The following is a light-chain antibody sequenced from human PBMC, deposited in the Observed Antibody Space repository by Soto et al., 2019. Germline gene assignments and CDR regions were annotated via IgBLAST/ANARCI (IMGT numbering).Light chain of an antibody. CDR2: DAS. V-gene: IGKV1-39*01. J-gene: IGKJ2*01. CDR3: QQSYSTPHT. Sequence: DIQMTQSPSSLSASVGDRVTITCRASQSIRYSLNWYQQKPGKAPKLLIYDASRLQSGVPSGFSGSGFGTDLTLTISSLQPEDFATYYCQQSYSTPHTFGQGTKVEIK. CDR1: QSIRYS.